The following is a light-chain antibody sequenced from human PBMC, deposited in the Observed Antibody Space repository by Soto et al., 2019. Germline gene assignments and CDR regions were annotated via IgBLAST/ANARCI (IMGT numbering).Light chain of an antibody. J-gene: IGKJ3*01. CDR1: QSVGRY. CDR2: DAS. CDR3: QERRTLP. Sequence: ETALTQSPATLSLSPGERATLSCRASQSVGRYLAWYQQTPGQAPRLLIYDASKRPTGIPPRFSGSGSGTDFTLTISSLEPEDFAVYYCQERRTLPFGPGTKVDIK. V-gene: IGKV3-11*01.